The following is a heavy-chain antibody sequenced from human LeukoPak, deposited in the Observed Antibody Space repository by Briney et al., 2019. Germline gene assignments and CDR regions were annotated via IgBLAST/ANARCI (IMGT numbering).Heavy chain of an antibody. V-gene: IGHV4-59*01. CDR2: IYYSGST. CDR3: ARAPYGSGSSHVDY. CDR1: GGSFSGYY. Sequence: SETLSLTCAVYGGSFSGYYWSWIRQPPGKGLEWIGYIYYSGSTNYNPSLKSRVTISVDTSKNQFSLKLSSVTAADTAVYYCARAPYGSGSSHVDYWGQGTLVTVSS. J-gene: IGHJ4*02. D-gene: IGHD3-10*01.